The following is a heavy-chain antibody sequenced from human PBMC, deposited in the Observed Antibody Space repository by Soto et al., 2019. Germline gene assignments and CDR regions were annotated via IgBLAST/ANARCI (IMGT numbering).Heavy chain of an antibody. CDR2: IKKDGSDK. D-gene: IGHD5-18*01. Sequence: EVQVVESGGGLVQPGGSLRLSCAASGFTFTNYWMSWVRQAPGKGLEWVANIKKDGSDKNYVDSVEGRFTISRDNAKNSLYLQMYGLRAEGTAVYYCARDLGTALVGFDYGMDVWGQGTTVTVSS. V-gene: IGHV3-7*01. J-gene: IGHJ6*02. CDR3: ARDLGTALVGFDYGMDV. CDR1: GFTFTNYW.